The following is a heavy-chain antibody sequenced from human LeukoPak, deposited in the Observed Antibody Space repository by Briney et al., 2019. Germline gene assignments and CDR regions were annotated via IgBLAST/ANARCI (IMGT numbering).Heavy chain of an antibody. CDR3: PIRRRRGWPFDF. V-gene: IGHV1-2*02. CDR2: VSPSSGGT. CDR1: GHTFTVYY. J-gene: IGHJ4*02. Sequence: ASVRVFYEASGHTFTVYYIHCVPDAPGQGREYMGWVSPSSGGTLYAQEFQGRVTMTRDKSTSTAYMELSSLRSEDTAVYFCPIRRRRGWPFDFWGQGSLVTVSS. D-gene: IGHD6-19*01.